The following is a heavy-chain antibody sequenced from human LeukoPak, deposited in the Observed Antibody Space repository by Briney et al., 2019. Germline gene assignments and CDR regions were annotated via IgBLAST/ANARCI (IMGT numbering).Heavy chain of an antibody. V-gene: IGHV3-23*01. D-gene: IGHD3-10*01. CDR2: LSGSGGST. J-gene: IGHJ5*02. CDR3: AKLWFGTLFDP. Sequence: GTLRLSCAASGFTFSSYGMSWVRQAPGKGLEWVSSLSGSGGSTYYADSVKGRFTISRDNSKNTLYLQMNSLRAEDTAVYYCAKLWFGTLFDPWGQGTLVTVSS. CDR1: GFTFSSYG.